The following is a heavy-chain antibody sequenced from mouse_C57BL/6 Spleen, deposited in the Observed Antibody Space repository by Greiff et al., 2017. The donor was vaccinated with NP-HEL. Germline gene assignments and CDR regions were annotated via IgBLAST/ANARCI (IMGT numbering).Heavy chain of an antibody. CDR1: GYTFTSYW. CDR2: IDPSDSYT. V-gene: IGHV1-69*01. Sequence: QVQLQQPGAELVMPGASVKLSCKASGYTFTSYWMHWVKQRPGQGLEWIGEIDPSDSYTNYNQKFKGKSTLTVDKSSSTAYMQLSSLTSEDSAVYYCARGRYDYDGFAYWGQGTLVTVSA. D-gene: IGHD2-4*01. J-gene: IGHJ3*01. CDR3: ARGRYDYDGFAY.